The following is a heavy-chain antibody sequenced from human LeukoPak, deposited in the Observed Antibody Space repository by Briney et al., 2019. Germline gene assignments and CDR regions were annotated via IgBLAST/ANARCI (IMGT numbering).Heavy chain of an antibody. D-gene: IGHD4-11*01. CDR3: ATPGTVTTGSFDY. CDR2: IIPIFGTA. CDR1: GGTFSSYA. J-gene: IGHJ4*02. Sequence: GASVKVSCKASGGTFSSYAISWVRQAPGQGLEWMGGIIPIFGTANYAQKFQGRVTITTDESTSTAYMVLSSLRSEDTAVYYCATPGTVTTGSFDYWGQGTLVTVSS. V-gene: IGHV1-69*05.